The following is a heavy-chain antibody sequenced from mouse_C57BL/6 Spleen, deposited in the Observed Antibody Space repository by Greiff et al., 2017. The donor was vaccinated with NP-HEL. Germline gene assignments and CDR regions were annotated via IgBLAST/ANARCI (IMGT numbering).Heavy chain of an antibody. J-gene: IGHJ4*01. CDR2: IDPANGNT. V-gene: IGHV14-3*01. CDR1: GFNIKNTY. Sequence: VQLQQSVAELVRPGASVKLSCTASGFNIKNTYMHWVKQRPEQGLEWIGRIDPANGNTKYAPKFQGKATITADTSSNTAYLQLSSLTSEDTAIYYCDRIRGDDDGYHGAMDYWGQETSDTVSS. D-gene: IGHD2-3*01. CDR3: DRIRGDDDGYHGAMDY.